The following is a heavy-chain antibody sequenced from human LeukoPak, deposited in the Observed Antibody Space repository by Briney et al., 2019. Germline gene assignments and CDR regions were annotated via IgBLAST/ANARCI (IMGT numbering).Heavy chain of an antibody. CDR2: IIPIFGTA. J-gene: IGHJ1*01. V-gene: IGHV1-69*13. CDR1: GGTFSNYA. Sequence: ASVKVSCKASGGTFSNYAISWVRQAPGQGLEWKGAIIPIFGTANYAQKFQGRVTITADESTSTAYMELSSLRSEDTAVYYCARILSSSWYEYFHHWGQGTLVTVSS. CDR3: ARILSSSWYEYFHH. D-gene: IGHD6-19*01.